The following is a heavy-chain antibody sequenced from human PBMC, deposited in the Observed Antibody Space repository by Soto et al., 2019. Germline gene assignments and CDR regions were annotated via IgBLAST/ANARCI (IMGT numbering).Heavy chain of an antibody. CDR3: ARILILSRSWSLDY. Sequence: ASVKVSFKASGYTFTSYYMHWVRQAPGQGLEWMGIINPSGGSTSYAQKFQGRVTMTRDTATSTVYMELSSLSSEDTAVYYCARILILSRSWSLDYWGQGTLVTVSP. D-gene: IGHD6-13*01. V-gene: IGHV1-46*01. CDR1: GYTFTSYY. CDR2: INPSGGST. J-gene: IGHJ4*02.